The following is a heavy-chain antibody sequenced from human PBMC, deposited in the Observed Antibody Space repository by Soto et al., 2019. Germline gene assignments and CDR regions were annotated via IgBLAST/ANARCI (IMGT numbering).Heavy chain of an antibody. J-gene: IGHJ6*02. CDR2: ISGSGGST. Sequence: EVQGLESGGGLVPPGGSLRLSCAASGFTFSSYAMSLVRQAPGKGLEWISAISGSGGSTYYAESVKGRFTISRDNSKHTLYLQMNSLRAEDTAVYYCAKEDKGSYDYYYGMDVWCQETTVTVSS. CDR3: AKEDKGSYDYYYGMDV. CDR1: GFTFSSYA. V-gene: IGHV3-23*01.